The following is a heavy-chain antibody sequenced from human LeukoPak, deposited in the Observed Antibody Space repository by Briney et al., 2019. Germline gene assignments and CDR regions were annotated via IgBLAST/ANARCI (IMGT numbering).Heavy chain of an antibody. Sequence: GGSLRLSCAASGFTFSSYSMNWVRQAPGKGLEWVSAISGSGGSTYYADSVKGRFTISRDNSKNTLYLQMNSLRAEDTAVYYCARHMAYYYDSSGSYWYFDLWGRGTLVTVSS. D-gene: IGHD3-22*01. CDR2: ISGSGGST. CDR3: ARHMAYYYDSSGSYWYFDL. J-gene: IGHJ2*01. V-gene: IGHV3-23*01. CDR1: GFTFSSYS.